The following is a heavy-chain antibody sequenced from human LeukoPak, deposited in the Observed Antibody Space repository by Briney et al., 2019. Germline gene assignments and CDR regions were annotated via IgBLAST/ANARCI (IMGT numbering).Heavy chain of an antibody. CDR2: TYYSGST. CDR3: ARIGSYYGSGSYYED. V-gene: IGHV4-59*01. D-gene: IGHD3-10*01. CDR1: GGSISSYY. J-gene: IGHJ4*02. Sequence: SETLSLTCTVSGGSISSYYWSWIRQPPGKGLEWIGYTYYSGSTNYNPSLKSRVTISVDTSKNQFSLKLSSVTAADTAVYYCARIGSYYGSGSYYEDWGQGTLVTVSS.